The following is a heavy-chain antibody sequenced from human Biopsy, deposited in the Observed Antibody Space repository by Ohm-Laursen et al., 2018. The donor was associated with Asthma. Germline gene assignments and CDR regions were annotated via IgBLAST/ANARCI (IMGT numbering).Heavy chain of an antibody. Sequence: SLRLSFAASGFSFSNFAIHWVRQAPGKGLDWVGVISKDASTQDYADSVKGRFTMARDNSKNTLDLQMNSLREEDTAVYYCVRDGTDDAFDIWGQGTVVSVSS. CDR1: GFSFSNFA. D-gene: IGHD1-1*01. V-gene: IGHV3-30*01. CDR3: VRDGTDDAFDI. CDR2: ISKDASTQ. J-gene: IGHJ3*02.